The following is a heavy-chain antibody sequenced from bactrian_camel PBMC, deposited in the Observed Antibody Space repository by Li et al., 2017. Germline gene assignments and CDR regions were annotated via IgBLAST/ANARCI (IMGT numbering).Heavy chain of an antibody. CDR3: VRDPLLRDPETIWNGGSSWRVDAGY. Sequence: HVQLVESGGGLVQPGGSLRLSCAASGFTFSSYWMYWVRQAPGKGLEWVSCINNGGGTAYYADSVKGRFTISRDNAKNTVYLQMNSLKPEDTAVYYCVRDPLLRDPETIWNGGSSWRVDAGYWGQGTQV. V-gene: IGHV3S1*01. CDR1: GFTFSSYW. J-gene: IGHJ6*01. CDR2: INNGGGTA. D-gene: IGHD6*01.